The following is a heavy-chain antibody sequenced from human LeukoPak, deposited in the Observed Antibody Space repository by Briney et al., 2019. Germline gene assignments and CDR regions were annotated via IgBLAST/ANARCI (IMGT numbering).Heavy chain of an antibody. CDR2: ISWNSGSI. CDR1: GFTFDNYA. Sequence: GGSLRLSCAASGFTFDNYAMYWVRQAPGKGLEWVSGISWNSGSIGYADSVKGRFTISRGNAKNSLYLQMNSLRAEDMALYYCAKGMSSSTWYVSFDYWGQGTLVTVSS. J-gene: IGHJ4*02. V-gene: IGHV3-9*03. CDR3: AKGMSSSTWYVSFDY. D-gene: IGHD6-13*01.